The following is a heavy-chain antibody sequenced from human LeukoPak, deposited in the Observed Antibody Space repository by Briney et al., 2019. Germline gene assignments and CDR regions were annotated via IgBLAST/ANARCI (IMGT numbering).Heavy chain of an antibody. CDR3: ASMGFKYGNVFDF. V-gene: IGHV4-59*08. CDR1: TSHYF. Sequence: SETLSLTCTVSTSHYFWGWVRQPPGKGLEWIGNVFYSGGTSYNPSLESRVTISEDKSKNQISLTLTSMTAADTATYYCASMGFKYGNVFDFWGPGTMVTVSS. CDR2: VFYSGGT. D-gene: IGHD2/OR15-2a*01. J-gene: IGHJ3*01.